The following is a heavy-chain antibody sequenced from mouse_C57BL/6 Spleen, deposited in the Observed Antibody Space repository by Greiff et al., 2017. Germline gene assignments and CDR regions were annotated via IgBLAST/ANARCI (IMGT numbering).Heavy chain of an antibody. Sequence: DVQLQESGPGLVKPSQSLSLTCSVTGYSITSGYYWNWIRQFPGNKLEWMGYISYDGSNNYNPSLKNRISITRDTSKNQFFLKLNSVTTEDTATYYCARGGGYYSFAYWGQGTLVTVSA. V-gene: IGHV3-6*01. D-gene: IGHD2-3*01. CDR1: GYSITSGYY. CDR2: ISYDGSN. CDR3: ARGGGYYSFAY. J-gene: IGHJ3*01.